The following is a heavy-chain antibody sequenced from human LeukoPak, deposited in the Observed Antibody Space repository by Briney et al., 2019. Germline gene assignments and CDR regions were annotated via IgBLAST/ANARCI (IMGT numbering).Heavy chain of an antibody. Sequence: GGSLRLSCAASGFTFSRYWMTWVRQAPGKGLEWVANIKGDGSKINYADSVGGRFTISRDNAKSSLYLQMNRLRAEDTALYYCARDESPGDNNGWYDAFDIWGQGTMVTVSS. D-gene: IGHD6-19*01. V-gene: IGHV3-7*01. CDR2: IKGDGSKI. CDR3: ARDESPGDNNGWYDAFDI. J-gene: IGHJ3*02. CDR1: GFTFSRYW.